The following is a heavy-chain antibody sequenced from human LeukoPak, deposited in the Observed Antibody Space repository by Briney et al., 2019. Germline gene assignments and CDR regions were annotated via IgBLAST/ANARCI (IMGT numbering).Heavy chain of an antibody. J-gene: IGHJ3*02. CDR2: IYYSGST. V-gene: IGHV4-59*01. CDR1: GVSISGYY. D-gene: IGHD1-26*01. CDR3: AREGARWEPSFSAFDI. Sequence: SETLSLTCTASGVSISGYYWSWIRQPPGKGLEWIGYIYYSGSTSYNPSLKSRVTISVDTSKNQFSLKLSSVTAADTAVYYCAREGARWEPSFSAFDIWGQGTMVTVSS.